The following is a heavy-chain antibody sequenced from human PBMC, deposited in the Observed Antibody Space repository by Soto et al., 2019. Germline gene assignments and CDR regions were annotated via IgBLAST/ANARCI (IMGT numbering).Heavy chain of an antibody. J-gene: IGHJ4*02. CDR1: GGSFSGYY. CDR2: INHSGST. V-gene: IGHV4-34*01. D-gene: IGHD3-22*01. Sequence: SETLSLTCAVYGGSFSGYYWSWIRQPPGKGLEWIGEINHSGSTNYNPSLKSRVTISVDTSKNQFSLKLSSVTAADTAVYYCAIHAPYYYDSTGPKGIDYWGQGTLVTSPQ. CDR3: AIHAPYYYDSTGPKGIDY.